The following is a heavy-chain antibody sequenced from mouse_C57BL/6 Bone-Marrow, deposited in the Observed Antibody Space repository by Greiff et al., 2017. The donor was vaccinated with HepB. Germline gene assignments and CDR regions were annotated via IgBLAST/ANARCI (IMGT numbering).Heavy chain of an antibody. V-gene: IGHV6-3*01. CDR2: IRLKSDNYAT. CDR3: TEGDYDSFDY. D-gene: IGHD2-4*01. Sequence: EVKLMESGGGLVQPGGSMKLSCVASGFTFSNYWMNWVRQSPEKGLEWVAQIRLKSDNYATHYAESVKGRFTISRDDSKSSVYLQMNNLRAEDTGIYYCTEGDYDSFDYWGQGTTLTVSS. J-gene: IGHJ2*01. CDR1: GFTFSNYW.